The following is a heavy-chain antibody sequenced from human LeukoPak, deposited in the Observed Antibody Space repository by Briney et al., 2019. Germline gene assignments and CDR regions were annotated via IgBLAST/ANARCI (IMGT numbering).Heavy chain of an antibody. D-gene: IGHD6-19*01. CDR3: ARGGIAVAGTHC. CDR2: IIPILGIA. J-gene: IGHJ4*02. V-gene: IGHV1-69*04. CDR1: GGTFSSYA. Sequence: EASVKVSCKASGGTFSSYAISWVRQAPGQGLEWMGRIIPILGIANYAQKFQGRVTITADKSTSTAYMELSSLRSEDTAVYYCARGGIAVAGTHCWGQGTLVTVSS.